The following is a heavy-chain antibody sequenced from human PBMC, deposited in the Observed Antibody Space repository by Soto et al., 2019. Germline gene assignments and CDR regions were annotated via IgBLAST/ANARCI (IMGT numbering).Heavy chain of an antibody. D-gene: IGHD2-2*01. CDR1: GFTFSNYA. Sequence: EVQLLESGGGLVQPGGSLRLSCAASGFTFSNYAMTWVRQAPGKGLEWVSTISDNGGSTFYADSVKGRFTISRDNSKKTLYLKMNSLRAEDTAVYYCAKGLVPAAKTSLNDYWGPGTLVTVSS. J-gene: IGHJ4*02. CDR2: ISDNGGST. CDR3: AKGLVPAAKTSLNDY. V-gene: IGHV3-23*01.